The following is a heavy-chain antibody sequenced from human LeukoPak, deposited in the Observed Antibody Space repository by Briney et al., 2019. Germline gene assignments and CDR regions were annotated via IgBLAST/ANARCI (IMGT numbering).Heavy chain of an antibody. CDR1: GYTFTSYY. J-gene: IGHJ4*02. V-gene: IGHV1-69*13. D-gene: IGHD3-22*01. CDR2: IIPIFGTA. Sequence: SVKVSCKASGYTFTSYYMHWVRQAPGQGLEWMGGIIPIFGTANYAQKFQGRVTITADESTSTAYMELSSLRSEDTAVYYCARAYYYYGSSGHFDYWGQGTLVTVSS. CDR3: ARAYYYYGSSGHFDY.